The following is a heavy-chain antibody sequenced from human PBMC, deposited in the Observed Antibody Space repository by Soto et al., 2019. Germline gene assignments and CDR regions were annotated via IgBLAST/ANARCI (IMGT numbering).Heavy chain of an antibody. D-gene: IGHD3-3*01. V-gene: IGHV3-23*01. J-gene: IGHJ4*02. CDR1: GFTFSSYA. Sequence: HPGGSLRLSCAASGFTFSSYAMSWVRQAPGKGLEWVSAISGSGGSAYYADSVKGRFTISRDNSKNTLYLQMNSLRAEDTAVYYCAKGFEGRFLEWLLNPFDYWGQGTLVTVSS. CDR2: ISGSGGSA. CDR3: AKGFEGRFLEWLLNPFDY.